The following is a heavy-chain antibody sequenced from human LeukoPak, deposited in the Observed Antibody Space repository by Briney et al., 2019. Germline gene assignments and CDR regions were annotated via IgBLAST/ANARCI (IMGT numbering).Heavy chain of an antibody. CDR2: IYRGNSDT. D-gene: IGHD5/OR15-5a*01. V-gene: IGHV5-51*01. CDR1: GSIFNNYW. CDR3: ARLRYSVSYYYMDV. Sequence: GGSLQISCKCSGSIFNNYWIGGGRQVPGKGLEGVGNIYRGNSDTKYSPSFQGQFTISADKATSTAYLQWSSLKASDTAMYSCARLRYSVSYYYMDVWGKGTTVTVSS. J-gene: IGHJ6*03.